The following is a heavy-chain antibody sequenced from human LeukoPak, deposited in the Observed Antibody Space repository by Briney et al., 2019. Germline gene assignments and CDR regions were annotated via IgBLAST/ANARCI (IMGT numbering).Heavy chain of an antibody. CDR1: GGSISSYY. V-gene: IGHV4-59*01. CDR2: IYYSGST. CDR3: AGTYYYDSSGYYYPGGY. J-gene: IGHJ4*02. D-gene: IGHD3-22*01. Sequence: RTSETLSLTCTVSGGSISSYYWSWIRQPPGKGLEWTGYIYYSGSTNYNPSLKSRVTISVDTSKNQFSLKLSSVTAADTAVYYCAGTYYYDSSGYYYPGGYWGQGTLVTVSS.